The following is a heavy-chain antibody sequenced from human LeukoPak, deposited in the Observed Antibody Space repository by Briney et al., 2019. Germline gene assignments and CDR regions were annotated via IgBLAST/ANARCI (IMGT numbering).Heavy chain of an antibody. J-gene: IGHJ6*02. Sequence: PSETLSLTCAVYGGSPSGYYWSLIRQPPGKGLEWIGEIDHSGSTNYNPSLKSRVTISVDTSKNQFSLKLSSVTAADTAVYYCARLVVVATVIDYYYYGMDVWGQGTTVTVSS. CDR1: GGSPSGYY. V-gene: IGHV4-34*01. CDR3: ARLVVVATVIDYYYYGMDV. CDR2: IDHSGST. D-gene: IGHD5-12*01.